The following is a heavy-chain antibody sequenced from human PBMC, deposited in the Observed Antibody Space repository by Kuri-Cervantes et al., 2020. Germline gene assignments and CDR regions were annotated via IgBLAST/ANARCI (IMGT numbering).Heavy chain of an antibody. V-gene: IGHV3-30*02. J-gene: IGHJ4*02. CDR2: IRYDGSNK. CDR3: AKDSRPIDY. CDR1: GFTFSDCG. Sequence: GESLKISCAASGFTFSDCGMHWVRQAPGKGLEWVAFIRYDGSNKYYVDSVKGRFSISRDNSKNTLYLQMNSLRAEDTAVYYCAKDSRPIDYWGQGTLVTVSS.